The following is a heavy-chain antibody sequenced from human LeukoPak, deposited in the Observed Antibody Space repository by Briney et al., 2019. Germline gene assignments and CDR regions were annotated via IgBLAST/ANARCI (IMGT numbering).Heavy chain of an antibody. CDR2: IYYSGST. Sequence: KPSETLSLTCIVSGGSISSYYWSWIRQPPGKGLEWIGYIYYSGSTNYNPSLKSRVTISVDTSKSQFSLKLSSVTAADTAVYYCARGTWDYYDSSGYYSYWGQGTLVTVSS. D-gene: IGHD3-22*01. CDR3: ARGTWDYYDSSGYYSY. V-gene: IGHV4-59*01. CDR1: GGSISSYY. J-gene: IGHJ4*02.